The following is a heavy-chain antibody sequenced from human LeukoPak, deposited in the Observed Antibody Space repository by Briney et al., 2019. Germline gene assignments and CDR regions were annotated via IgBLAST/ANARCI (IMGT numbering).Heavy chain of an antibody. Sequence: SETLSLTCAVYGGSFSGYYWSWIRQPPGKGLEWIGSMYYTGNTHYSPSLKSRVTISVDTSKNQFSLELNSVTAADTAVYYCARLYYGMDVWGQGTTVTVSS. J-gene: IGHJ6*02. CDR1: GGSFSGYY. CDR3: ARLYYGMDV. CDR2: MYYTGNT. V-gene: IGHV4-34*01.